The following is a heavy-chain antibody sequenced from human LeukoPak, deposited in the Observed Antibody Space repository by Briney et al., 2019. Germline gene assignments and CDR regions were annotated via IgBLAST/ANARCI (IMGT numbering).Heavy chain of an antibody. CDR1: GGSISSSNW. V-gene: IGHV4-4*02. CDR2: IYHSGST. Sequence: PSGTLSLTCAVSGGSISSSNWWSWVRQPPGKGLEWIGEIYHSGSTNYNPSLKSRVTISVDKSKNQFSLKLSSVTAADTAVYLCAKDKYSPVRSMSEAAYYFDFWGPGTLVTVSS. D-gene: IGHD6-13*01. CDR3: AKDKYSPVRSMSEAAYYFDF. J-gene: IGHJ4*02.